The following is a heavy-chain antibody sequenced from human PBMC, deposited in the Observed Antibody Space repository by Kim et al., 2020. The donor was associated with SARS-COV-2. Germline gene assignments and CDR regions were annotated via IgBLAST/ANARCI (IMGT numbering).Heavy chain of an antibody. Sequence: GGSLRLSCAASGFTFSSYGMHWVRQAPGKGLEWVAVISYDGSNKYYADSVKGRFTISRDNSKNTLYLQMNSLRAEDTAVYYCAKVDMRYYDYIWGSYRYDYYYMDVWGKGTTVTVSS. CDR3: AKVDMRYYDYIWGSYRYDYYYMDV. CDR1: GFTFSSYG. D-gene: IGHD3-16*02. V-gene: IGHV3-30*18. J-gene: IGHJ6*03. CDR2: ISYDGSNK.